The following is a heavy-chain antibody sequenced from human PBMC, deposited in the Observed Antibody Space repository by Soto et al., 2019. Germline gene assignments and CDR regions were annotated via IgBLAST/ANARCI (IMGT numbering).Heavy chain of an antibody. J-gene: IGHJ4*02. D-gene: IGHD6-19*01. CDR1: GFTFDDYA. V-gene: IGHV3-9*01. CDR3: AKDRGSGWYGNFNY. Sequence: GGSLRLSCAASGFTFDDYAMHWVRQAPGKGLEWVSGISWNSDTIGYADSVKGRFTISRDNAKNSLYLQMNSLRAEDTALYYCAKDRGSGWYGNFNYWGQGTLVTVSS. CDR2: ISWNSDTI.